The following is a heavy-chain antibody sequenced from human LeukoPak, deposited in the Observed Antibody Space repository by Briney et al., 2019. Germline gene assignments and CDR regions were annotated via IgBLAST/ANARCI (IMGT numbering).Heavy chain of an antibody. Sequence: GVSLRLSCAASGFALSSHWMTWVRQVPGRGPEWVANVNRDGSETYYLDSVKGRFTISKDNAKNSLYLQMNSLRAEDTALYHCARNNGMDVWGQGTTVIVSS. CDR3: ARNNGMDV. V-gene: IGHV3-7*03. CDR1: GFALSSHW. J-gene: IGHJ6*02. CDR2: VNRDGSET.